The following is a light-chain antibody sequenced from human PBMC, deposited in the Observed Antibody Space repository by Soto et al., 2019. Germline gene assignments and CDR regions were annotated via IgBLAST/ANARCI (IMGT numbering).Light chain of an antibody. CDR3: QQYNSYPWT. CDR1: QSISSW. J-gene: IGKJ1*01. Sequence: DIQMTQSPSTLSASVGDRVTITCRASQSISSWLAWYQQKPRKAPKLLIYKASNLESGVPSRFSGSGSGTEFTLTISSLQPDDFAVYYCQQYNSYPWTFGQGTKVDIK. CDR2: KAS. V-gene: IGKV1-5*03.